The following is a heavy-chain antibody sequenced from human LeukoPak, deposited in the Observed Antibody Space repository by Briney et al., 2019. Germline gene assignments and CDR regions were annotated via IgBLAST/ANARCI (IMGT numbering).Heavy chain of an antibody. CDR2: ISSSSSYI. CDR1: GFTFTKYY. D-gene: IGHD3-22*01. Sequence: PGGSLRLSCAASGFTFTKYYMSWIRQAPGKGLEGVSYISSSSSYINYADSVKGRFTISRDNAKNSLYLQMNSLRAEDTAVYYCAREGDSSGYFDYWGQGTLVTVSS. J-gene: IGHJ4*02. V-gene: IGHV3-11*05. CDR3: AREGDSSGYFDY.